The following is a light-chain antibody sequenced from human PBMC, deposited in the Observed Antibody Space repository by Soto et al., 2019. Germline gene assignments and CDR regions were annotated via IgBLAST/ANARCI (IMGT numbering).Light chain of an antibody. CDR1: QSVSSN. V-gene: IGKV3-15*01. CDR3: QQYNDWWT. CDR2: GAS. Sequence: EIVMTQSPATLSVSLGERATLSCRASQSVSSNLAWYQQKPGQAPRLLIYGASTRASGAPARFSGSGSGIEFSLTISSLQSEDFAVYYCQQYNDWWTFGQGTKVEIK. J-gene: IGKJ1*01.